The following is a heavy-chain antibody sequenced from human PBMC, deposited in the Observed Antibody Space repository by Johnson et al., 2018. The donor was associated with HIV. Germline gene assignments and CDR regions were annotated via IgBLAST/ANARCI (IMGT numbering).Heavy chain of an antibody. CDR3: ARHSQPIEYRSWDAFDV. Sequence: QVQLVESGGGLVQPGGSLRLSCAASGFTFSSYAMHWVRQAPGKGLEWVAVISYDGSNKYYADSVKGRFTISRDNSKNTLYLQMNSLRVADTAVDFCARHSQPIEYRSWDAFDVWGLGTMVTVSS. D-gene: IGHD6-19*01. CDR2: ISYDGSNK. V-gene: IGHV3-30*04. CDR1: GFTFSSYA. J-gene: IGHJ3*01.